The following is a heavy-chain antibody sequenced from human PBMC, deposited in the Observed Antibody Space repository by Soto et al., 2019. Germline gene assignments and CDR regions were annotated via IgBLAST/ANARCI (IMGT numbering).Heavy chain of an antibody. D-gene: IGHD3-10*01. Sequence: VQLLESGGGLVQPGGSLRLSCAASGFTFSSYAMSWVRQAPGKGLEWVSAISGSGGSTYYADSVKGRFTISRDNSKNTLYLQMNSLRAEDTAVYYCAKKVLLWFGELSYFDYWGQGTLVTVSS. V-gene: IGHV3-23*01. CDR1: GFTFSSYA. CDR2: ISGSGGST. CDR3: AKKVLLWFGELSYFDY. J-gene: IGHJ4*02.